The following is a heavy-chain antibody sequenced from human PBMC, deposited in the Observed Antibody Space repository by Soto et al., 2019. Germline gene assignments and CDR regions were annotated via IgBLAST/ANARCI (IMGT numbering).Heavy chain of an antibody. CDR1: GFTFSSYA. CDR2: ISYDGSNK. CDR3: ARVLLRWYLSTPLY. D-gene: IGHD4-17*01. V-gene: IGHV3-30-3*01. J-gene: IGHJ3*01. Sequence: GGSLRLSCAASGFTFSSYAMHWVRQAPGKGLEWVAVISYDGSNKYYADSVKGRFTISRDNSKNTLYLQMNSLRAEDTAVYYCARVLLRWYLSTPLYWGQGT.